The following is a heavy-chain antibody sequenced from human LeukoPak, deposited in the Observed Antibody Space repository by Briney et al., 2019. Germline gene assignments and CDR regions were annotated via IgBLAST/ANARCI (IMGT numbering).Heavy chain of an antibody. V-gene: IGHV3-23*01. J-gene: IGHJ3*01. Sequence: AGGSLRLSCAASGITFSVAAMTWVRQAPGKGLEWVSLIGASGESTYYADSVKGRFTISRDNSKNTLSLQMNSLRVDDTAMYFCAKDIQLSTWGLGTMVTVSS. CDR3: AKDIQLST. CDR1: GITFSVAA. CDR2: IGASGEST. D-gene: IGHD5-24*01.